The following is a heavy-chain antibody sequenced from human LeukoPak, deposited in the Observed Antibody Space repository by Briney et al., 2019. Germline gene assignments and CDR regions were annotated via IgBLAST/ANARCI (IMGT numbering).Heavy chain of an antibody. D-gene: IGHD3-3*01. Sequence: GASVKVSCKASGYTFTSYDINWVRQATGQGLEWMGWMNPNSGNTGYAQKFQGRVTMTRDTSISTAYMELSRLRSDDTAVYYCARVLTIFGVEFDYWGQGTLVTVSS. J-gene: IGHJ4*02. V-gene: IGHV1-8*01. CDR1: GYTFTSYD. CDR3: ARVLTIFGVEFDY. CDR2: MNPNSGNT.